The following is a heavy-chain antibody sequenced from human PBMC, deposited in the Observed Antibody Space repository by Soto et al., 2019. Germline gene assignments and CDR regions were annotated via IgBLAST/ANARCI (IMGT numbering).Heavy chain of an antibody. J-gene: IGHJ6*02. Sequence: TSETLSLTCIVSGGSISSRSYYWGWIRQPPGKGLEWIGSIFYSGSTYYNPSLKSRITISVDTSKNQFSLKLSSVTAADTAVYYCARLTGEWFPGWVGDSLYYYYGMDVWGQGTTVTVSS. V-gene: IGHV4-39*01. CDR2: IFYSGST. CDR1: GGSISSRSYY. D-gene: IGHD3-3*01. CDR3: ARLTGEWFPGWVGDSLYYYYGMDV.